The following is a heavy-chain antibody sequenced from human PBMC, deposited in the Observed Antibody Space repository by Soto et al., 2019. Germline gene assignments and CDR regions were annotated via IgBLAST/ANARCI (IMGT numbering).Heavy chain of an antibody. Sequence: PGESLKISYKGSGYSFTSYWISWVRQMHGKGLEWMGRIDPSDSYTNYSPSFQGHVTISADKSISTAYLQWSSLKASDTAMYYCATLTIAGNYYYGMDVWGQGTTVTVSS. D-gene: IGHD6-13*01. V-gene: IGHV5-10-1*01. CDR2: IDPSDSYT. J-gene: IGHJ6*02. CDR1: GYSFTSYW. CDR3: ATLTIAGNYYYGMDV.